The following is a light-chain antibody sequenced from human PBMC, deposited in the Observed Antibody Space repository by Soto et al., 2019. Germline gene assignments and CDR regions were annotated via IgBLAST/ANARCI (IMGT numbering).Light chain of an antibody. Sequence: DIQMTQSPSSLSASVGDRVTITCRASQGISNWLAWYQHKPGKAPKLLIYAASLLQGGVPSRYSGSGSGKDFTLTVSRLQPEDFASYYCQQTNTFPSPFRRGTRLEI. V-gene: IGKV1D-12*01. J-gene: IGKJ5*01. CDR3: QQTNTFPSP. CDR2: AAS. CDR1: QGISNW.